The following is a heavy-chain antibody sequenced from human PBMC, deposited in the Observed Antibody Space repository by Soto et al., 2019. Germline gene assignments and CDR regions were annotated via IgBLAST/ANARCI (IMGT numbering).Heavy chain of an antibody. V-gene: IGHV4-59*01. CDR1: EVPSSNYY. J-gene: IGHJ6*02. Sequence: FVILYRTCTFAEVPSSNYYLRWIRKTTEKGVEWIGHAYYSGSTNYDPSLKSRVTISVDMSKNQVSLRLTSVTAADTAVYYCARGTDYTKIASYHYGMDVWGQGTSFTLS. D-gene: IGHD4-4*01. CDR2: AYYSGST. CDR3: ARGTDYTKIASYHYGMDV.